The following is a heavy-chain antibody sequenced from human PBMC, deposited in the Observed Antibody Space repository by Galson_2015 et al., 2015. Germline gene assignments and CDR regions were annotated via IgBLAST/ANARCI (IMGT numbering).Heavy chain of an antibody. D-gene: IGHD2-15*01. J-gene: IGHJ4*02. CDR2: LSYDGSNK. Sequence: SLRLSCAASGFTFSNYGMHWVRQAPGKGLEWVAVLSYDGSNKYYADSVKGRFTISRDNSKNTLYLQMNSLRPVDTAVYYCAKDLTRYCSGGSCDNFDYWGQGTLVTVSS. V-gene: IGHV3-30*18. CDR1: GFTFSNYG. CDR3: AKDLTRYCSGGSCDNFDY.